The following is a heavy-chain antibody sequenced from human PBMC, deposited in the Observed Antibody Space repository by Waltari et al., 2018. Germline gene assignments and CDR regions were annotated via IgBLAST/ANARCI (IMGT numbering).Heavy chain of an antibody. CDR3: ARRRSSGSYYYFDY. J-gene: IGHJ4*02. V-gene: IGHV4-38-2*01. D-gene: IGHD1-26*01. CDR2: IYHSGST. Sequence: QVQLQESGPGLVKPSETLSLTCAVSGYSISSGYYWGGIRQPPGKGLEWIGSIYHSGSTYYNPSIKSRVTISVDTSKNQFSLKLSSVTAADTAVYYCARRRSSGSYYYFDYWGQGTLVTVSS. CDR1: GYSISSGYY.